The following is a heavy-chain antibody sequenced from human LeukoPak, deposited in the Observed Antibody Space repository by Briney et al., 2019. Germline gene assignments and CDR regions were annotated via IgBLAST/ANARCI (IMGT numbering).Heavy chain of an antibody. CDR3: ARGRGYSYGFYY. CDR2: INPNSGGT. V-gene: IGHV1-2*02. Sequence: ASVKVSCKASGYTFTGYYMHWVRQAPGQGLEWMGWINPNSGGTNYAQKFQGRVTMTRDTSISTAYMELSSLRSEDTAVYYCARGRGYSYGFYYWGQGTLVTVSS. CDR1: GYTFTGYY. J-gene: IGHJ4*02. D-gene: IGHD5-18*01.